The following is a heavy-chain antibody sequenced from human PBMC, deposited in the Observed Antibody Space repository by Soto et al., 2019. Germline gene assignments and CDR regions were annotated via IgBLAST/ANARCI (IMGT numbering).Heavy chain of an antibody. D-gene: IGHD2-2*01. CDR1: GYTFTSYD. V-gene: IGHV1-8*01. CDR3: ARVLGYCSSTSCRDWYFDL. Sequence: ASVKVSCKASGYTFTSYDINWVRQATGQGLEWMGWMDPNSGNTGYAQKFRGRVTMTRNTSISTAYMELSSLRSEDTAVYYCARVLGYCSSTSCRDWYFDLWGRGTLVTVSS. J-gene: IGHJ2*01. CDR2: MDPNSGNT.